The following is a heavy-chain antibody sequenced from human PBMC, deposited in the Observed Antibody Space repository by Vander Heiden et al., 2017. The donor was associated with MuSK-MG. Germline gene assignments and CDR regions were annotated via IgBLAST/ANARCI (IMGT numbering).Heavy chain of an antibody. D-gene: IGHD4-17*01. V-gene: IGHV3-15*01. CDR2: IKSKTDGGTT. Sequence: EVQLVESGGGLVQPGGSLRLSCPASGFTFSNAWVSGVRQAPGKGLEWVGRIKSKTDGGTTDYAAPVKGRFTISRDDSKNTLYLQMNSLKTEDTAVYYCTTDPLTTVTGIPSWGQGTLVTVSS. CDR1: GFTFSNAW. J-gene: IGHJ5*02. CDR3: TTDPLTTVTGIPS.